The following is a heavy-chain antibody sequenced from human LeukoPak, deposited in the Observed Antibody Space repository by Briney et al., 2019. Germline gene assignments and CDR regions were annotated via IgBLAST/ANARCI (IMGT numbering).Heavy chain of an antibody. D-gene: IGHD3-10*01. CDR2: ISSSGSYT. J-gene: IGHJ4*02. CDR1: GFTFSSYS. V-gene: IGHV3-21*01. Sequence: AGSLRLSCAASGFTFSSYSMYWVRQAPGKGLEWISSISSSGSYTYYADSMKGRFTISRDNAKNSLYLQMNSLRGEDTAVYYCARDAVTMVRGVIGYWGQGTLVTVSS. CDR3: ARDAVTMVRGVIGY.